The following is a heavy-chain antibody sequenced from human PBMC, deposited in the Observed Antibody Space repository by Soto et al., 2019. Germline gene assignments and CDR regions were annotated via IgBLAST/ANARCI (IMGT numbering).Heavy chain of an antibody. D-gene: IGHD6-19*01. V-gene: IGHV4-39*01. CDR2: IYYSGST. CDR3: ARHRGGSSGWYWQGAFDI. J-gene: IGHJ3*02. Sequence: PSETLSLTCTVSGGSVSSSRYFWGWIRQPPGKGLEWIGSIYYSGSTYYNPSIKSRVTISVDTSKNQFSLKLSSVTAADTAVYYCARHRGGSSGWYWQGAFDIWGQGTMVTVS. CDR1: GGSVSSSRYF.